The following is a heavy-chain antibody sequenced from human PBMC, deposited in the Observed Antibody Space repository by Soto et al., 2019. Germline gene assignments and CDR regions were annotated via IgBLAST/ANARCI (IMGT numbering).Heavy chain of an antibody. Sequence: GGSLRLSCVASGFTFDTYALNWVRQAPGKGLEWVSAIGSSGSTYYAESVKGRFTISRDTPKKTLYLQMNSLRVEDTAKYYCAKGFRSLEXYSLAPFDYWGQGALVTVSS. D-gene: IGHD3-3*01. CDR1: GFTFDTYA. CDR2: IGSSGST. V-gene: IGHV3-23*01. J-gene: IGHJ4*02. CDR3: AKGFRSLEXYSLAPFDY.